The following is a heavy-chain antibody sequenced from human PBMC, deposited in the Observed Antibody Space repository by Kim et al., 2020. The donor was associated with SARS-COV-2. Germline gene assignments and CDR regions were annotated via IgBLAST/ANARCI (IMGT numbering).Heavy chain of an antibody. J-gene: IGHJ3*02. CDR3: ARVWDGYNPAFDI. D-gene: IGHD5-12*01. Sequence: YKPAHKSRVTISVDTSENQFALKLTSVTAADTAVYYCARVWDGYNPAFDIWGQGTMVIVSS. V-gene: IGHV4-59*01.